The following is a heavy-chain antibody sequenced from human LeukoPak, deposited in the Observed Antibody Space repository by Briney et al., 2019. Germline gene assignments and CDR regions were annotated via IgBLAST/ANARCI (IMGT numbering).Heavy chain of an antibody. V-gene: IGHV4-59*01. Sequence: SETLSLTCTVSGDSISNYYWSWIRQPPGKGLEWIGYIYYSGSTNYNPSLKSRVTISVDTSKNQFSLKLSSVTAADTAVYYCARLEANYDSSGYYYSVAHAFDIWGQGTMVTISS. D-gene: IGHD3-22*01. CDR3: ARLEANYDSSGYYYSVAHAFDI. CDR2: IYYSGST. CDR1: GDSISNYY. J-gene: IGHJ3*02.